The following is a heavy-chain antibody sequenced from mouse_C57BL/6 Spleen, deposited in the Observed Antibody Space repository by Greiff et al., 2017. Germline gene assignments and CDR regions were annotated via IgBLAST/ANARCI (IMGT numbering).Heavy chain of an antibody. CDR2: IDPSDSET. V-gene: IGHV1-52*01. CDR3: ARGNYGYDVGFAY. D-gene: IGHD2-2*01. Sequence: QVQLQQPGAELVRPGSSVKLSCKASGYTFTSYWMHWVKQRPIQGLEWIGNIDPSDSETHYNQKFKDKATLTVDKSSSTAYMQLSSLTSEDSAVYYGARGNYGYDVGFAYWGQGTLVTVSA. J-gene: IGHJ3*01. CDR1: GYTFTSYW.